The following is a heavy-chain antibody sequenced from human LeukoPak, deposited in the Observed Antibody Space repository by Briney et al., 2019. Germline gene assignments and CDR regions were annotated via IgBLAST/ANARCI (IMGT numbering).Heavy chain of an antibody. CDR3: ASSQGDY. V-gene: IGHV3-66*01. J-gene: IGHJ4*02. CDR2: IYSGGST. Sequence: GGSLSLSSSASGFPVRSNYMSWVRQAPGKGLEWVSVIYSGGSTYYADSVKGRFTISRDNSKNTLYLQMNSLRAEDTAVYYCASSQGDYWGQGTLVTVSS. CDR1: GFPVRSNY.